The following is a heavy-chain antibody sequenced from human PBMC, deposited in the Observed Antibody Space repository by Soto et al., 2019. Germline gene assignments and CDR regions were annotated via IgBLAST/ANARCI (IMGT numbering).Heavy chain of an antibody. Sequence: QVQLVQSGAEVKKPGASVKVSCKASGYTFTNFGISWVRQAPGQGLEWMGWISAYNGNTNYAQKFEGRVTMTTDTSTSTAYMEVRSLRVDDAAVYSCASGGTPIDYWGQGPLVTVSS. D-gene: IGHD3-16*01. CDR2: ISAYNGNT. CDR1: GYTFTNFG. CDR3: ASGGTPIDY. J-gene: IGHJ4*02. V-gene: IGHV1-18*01.